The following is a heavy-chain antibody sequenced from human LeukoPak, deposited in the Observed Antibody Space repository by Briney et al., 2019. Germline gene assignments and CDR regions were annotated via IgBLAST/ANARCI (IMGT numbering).Heavy chain of an antibody. CDR2: IYYSGST. CDR3: ARTDAVYDILTGYYPYYFDY. V-gene: IGHV4-59*01. J-gene: IGHJ4*02. Sequence: PSETLSLTCTVSGGSISGYYWSWIRQPPGKGLEWIGYIYYSGSTNYNPSLKSRVTISVDTSKNQFSLKLSSVTAADTAVYYCARTDAVYDILTGYYPYYFDYWGQGTLVTVSS. CDR1: GGSISGYY. D-gene: IGHD3-9*01.